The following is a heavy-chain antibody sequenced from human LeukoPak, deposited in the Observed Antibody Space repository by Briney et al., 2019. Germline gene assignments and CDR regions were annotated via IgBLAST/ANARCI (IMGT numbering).Heavy chain of an antibody. V-gene: IGHV3-53*04. J-gene: IGHJ6*02. D-gene: IGHD3-3*01. CDR3: ARFLGRITISGVVPYGMDV. CDR1: GFTVSSNY. Sequence: PGGSLRLSCAASGFTVSSNYMTWVRQAPGKGLEWVSLIYSAGGTYYTGSVKGRFTISRHSSKNTLYLQMNSLRGEDTAVYYCARFLGRITISGVVPYGMDVWGQGTTVTVSS. CDR2: IYSAGGT.